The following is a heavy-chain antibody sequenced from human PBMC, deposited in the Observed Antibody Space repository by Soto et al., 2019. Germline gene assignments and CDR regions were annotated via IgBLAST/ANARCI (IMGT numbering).Heavy chain of an antibody. Sequence: PSETLSLTCAVSGGSISSGGYSWSWIRQPPGKGLEWIGYIYHSGSTYYNPSLKSRVTISVDRSKNQFSLKLSSVTAEDTAVYYCAKEKISTSCCNWFDPWGQGTLVTVSS. CDR2: IYHSGST. J-gene: IGHJ5*02. CDR3: AKEKISTSCCNWFDP. D-gene: IGHD2-2*01. V-gene: IGHV4-30-2*01. CDR1: GGSISSGGYS.